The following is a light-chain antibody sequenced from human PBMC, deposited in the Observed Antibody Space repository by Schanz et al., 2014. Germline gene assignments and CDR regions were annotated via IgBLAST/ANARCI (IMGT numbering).Light chain of an antibody. V-gene: IGLV2-14*02. CDR2: EGS. Sequence: QSALTQPASVSGSPGQSITISCTGTSSDVGSYNLVSWYQQHPGKAPKLMIYEGSKRPSGVSNRFSGSKSGNTASLTISGLQAEDEADYYCSSYTSSSPRVFGGGTKVTVL. J-gene: IGLJ3*02. CDR3: SSYTSSSPRV. CDR1: SSDVGSYNL.